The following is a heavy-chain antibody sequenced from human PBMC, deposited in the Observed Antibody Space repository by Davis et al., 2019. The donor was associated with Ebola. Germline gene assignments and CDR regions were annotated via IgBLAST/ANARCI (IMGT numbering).Heavy chain of an antibody. Sequence: PSETLSLTCAVYGGSFSGYYWSWIRQPPGKGLEWIGEINHSGSTNYNPSLKSRVTISVDTSKNQFSLKLSSVTAADTAVYYCARGVYYDSSGPLSGFSYWGQGTLVTVSS. J-gene: IGHJ4*02. CDR3: ARGVYYDSSGPLSGFSY. D-gene: IGHD3-22*01. V-gene: IGHV4-34*01. CDR2: INHSGST. CDR1: GGSFSGYY.